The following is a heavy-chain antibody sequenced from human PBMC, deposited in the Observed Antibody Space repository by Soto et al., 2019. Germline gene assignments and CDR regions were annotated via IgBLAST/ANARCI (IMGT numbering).Heavy chain of an antibody. V-gene: IGHV4-34*01. D-gene: IGHD2-2*01. CDR1: GGSFSGYY. CDR3: ARGGLGYCSSTSCYGPLAFLPWGV. J-gene: IGHJ6*04. Sequence: PSETLSLTCAVYGGSFSGYYWSWIRQPPGKGLEWIGEINHSGSTNYNPSLKSRVTISVDTSKNQFSLKLSSVTAADTAVYYCARGGLGYCSSTSCYGPLAFLPWGVWGKGTTVTVSS. CDR2: INHSGST.